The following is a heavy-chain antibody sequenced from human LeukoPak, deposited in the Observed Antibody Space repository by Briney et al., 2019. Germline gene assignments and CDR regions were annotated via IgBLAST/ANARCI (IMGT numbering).Heavy chain of an antibody. J-gene: IGHJ5*02. Sequence: GASVKVFCKASGYTFTSYGIRWVRQAPGQGLEWMGWISAYNGNTNYAQKLQGRVTMTTDTSTSTAYMELRSLRSDDTAVYYCARVGPYGSGAPPAPWGQGTLVTVSS. V-gene: IGHV1-18*01. CDR2: ISAYNGNT. CDR3: ARVGPYGSGAPPAP. CDR1: GYTFTSYG. D-gene: IGHD3-10*01.